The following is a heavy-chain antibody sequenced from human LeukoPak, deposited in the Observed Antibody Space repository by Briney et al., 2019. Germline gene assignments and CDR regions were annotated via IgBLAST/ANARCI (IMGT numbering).Heavy chain of an antibody. CDR1: GFTFSSYG. Sequence: PGGSLRLSCAASGFTFSSYGMSWVRQAPGKGLGWVSSISSSSSYIYYADSVKGRFTISRDNAKNSLYLQMNSLRAEDTAVYYCARAGDYGDSEDYWGQGTLVTVSS. J-gene: IGHJ4*02. D-gene: IGHD4-17*01. V-gene: IGHV3-21*01. CDR3: ARAGDYGDSEDY. CDR2: ISSSSSYI.